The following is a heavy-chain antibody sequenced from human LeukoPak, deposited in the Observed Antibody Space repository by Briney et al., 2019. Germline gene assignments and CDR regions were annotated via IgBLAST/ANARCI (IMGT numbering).Heavy chain of an antibody. CDR3: SRLSPLTGAYDLMDV. Sequence: PSETLSLTCTVSGGSISSNYWSWIRQPPGEGLEWVGYIYYSGSTNYNRSLKSRVTISVDTSKKHFFLKLSSVTAADTAVYYCSRLSPLTGAYDLMDVWGKGTTVTVSS. CDR1: GGSISSNY. J-gene: IGHJ6*03. CDR2: IYYSGST. V-gene: IGHV4-59*01. D-gene: IGHD7-27*01.